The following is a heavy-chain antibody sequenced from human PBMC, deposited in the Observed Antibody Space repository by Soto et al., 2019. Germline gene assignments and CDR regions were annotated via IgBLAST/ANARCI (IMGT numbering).Heavy chain of an antibody. D-gene: IGHD3-22*01. CDR1: GCSINTNNL. Sequence: SESLSLTCAASGCSINTNNLCRLLRQPPGKGLEWIGVIYHTGTTNYNPSLKSRVTISVDKSKNHFSLKLSSVTAADTAVYYCARDRFDTSGYYYSYWGQG. CDR3: ARDRFDTSGYYYSY. CDR2: IYHTGTT. V-gene: IGHV4-4*02. J-gene: IGHJ4*02.